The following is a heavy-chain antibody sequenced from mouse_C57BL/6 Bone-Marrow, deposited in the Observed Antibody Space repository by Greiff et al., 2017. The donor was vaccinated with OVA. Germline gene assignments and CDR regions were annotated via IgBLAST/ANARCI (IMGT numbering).Heavy chain of an antibody. D-gene: IGHD4-1*01. V-gene: IGHV1-54*01. CDR2: INPGSGGT. CDR1: GYAFTNYL. Sequence: VQLQQSGAELVRPGTSVKVSCKASGYAFTNYLIEWVKQRPGQGLEWIGVINPGSGGTNYNEKFKGKATLTADKSSSTAYMQLSSLTSEDSAVYFCARDWDVYAMDYWGQGTSVTVSS. CDR3: ARDWDVYAMDY. J-gene: IGHJ4*01.